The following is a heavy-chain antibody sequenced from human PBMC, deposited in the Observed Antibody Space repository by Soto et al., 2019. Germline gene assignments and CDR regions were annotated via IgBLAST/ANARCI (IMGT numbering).Heavy chain of an antibody. J-gene: IGHJ6*04. Sequence: GASVKVSCKASGYTFTSYDINWVRQATGQGLEWMGWMNPNSGNTGYAQKFQGRVTMTRNTSISTAYMELSSLRSEDTAVYYCARRNVVLVALVDISYYYGMDVWGKGTTVTVYS. CDR3: ARRNVVLVALVDISYYYGMDV. CDR1: GYTFTSYD. V-gene: IGHV1-8*01. CDR2: MNPNSGNT. D-gene: IGHD5-12*01.